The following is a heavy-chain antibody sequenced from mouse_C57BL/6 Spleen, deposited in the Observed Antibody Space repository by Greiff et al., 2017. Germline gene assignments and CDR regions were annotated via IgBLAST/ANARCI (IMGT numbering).Heavy chain of an antibody. CDR1: GYAFSSYW. CDR3: ASYGSGYGWFAY. CDR2: IYPGDGDT. D-gene: IGHD1-1*01. Sequence: VKLVESGAELVKPGASVKISCKASGYAFSSYWMNWVKQRPGKGLEWIGQIYPGDGDTNYNGKFKGKATLTADKSSSTAYMQLSSLTSEDSAVYFCASYGSGYGWFAYWGQGTLVTVSA. V-gene: IGHV1-80*01. J-gene: IGHJ3*01.